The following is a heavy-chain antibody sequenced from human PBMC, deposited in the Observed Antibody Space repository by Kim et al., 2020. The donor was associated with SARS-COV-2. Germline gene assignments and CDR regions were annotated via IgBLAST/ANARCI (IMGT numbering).Heavy chain of an antibody. Sequence: GGSLRLSCAASGFTFDDYAMHWVRQAPGKGLEWVSGISWNSGSIGYADSVKGRFTISRDNAKNSLYLQMNSLRAEDTALYYCAKDIRRANWGFGFDYWGQGTLVTVSS. CDR1: GFTFDDYA. CDR3: AKDIRRANWGFGFDY. CDR2: ISWNSGSI. J-gene: IGHJ4*02. D-gene: IGHD7-27*01. V-gene: IGHV3-9*01.